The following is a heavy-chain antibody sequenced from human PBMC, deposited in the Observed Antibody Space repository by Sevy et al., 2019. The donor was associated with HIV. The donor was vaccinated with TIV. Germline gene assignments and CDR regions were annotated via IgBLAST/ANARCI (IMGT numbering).Heavy chain of an antibody. CDR3: AKDRRRPVVVPAAMVMDV. V-gene: IGHV3-23*01. D-gene: IGHD2-2*01. Sequence: GGSLRLSCAASGFTFSSYAMSWVRQAPGKGLEWVSAISGSGGSTYYADSVKGRFTISRDNSKNTLYLQMNSLRAEDTAVYYCAKDRRRPVVVPAAMVMDVWGKGPRSPSPQ. CDR2: ISGSGGST. J-gene: IGHJ6*01. CDR1: GFTFSSYA.